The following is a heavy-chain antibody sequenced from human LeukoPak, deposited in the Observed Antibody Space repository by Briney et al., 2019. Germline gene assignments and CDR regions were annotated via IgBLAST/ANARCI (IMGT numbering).Heavy chain of an antibody. CDR2: LNPHSGDT. V-gene: IGHV1-8*03. CDR3: ARATYYYDSSGRFDY. J-gene: IGHJ4*02. CDR1: GYSFTSYD. D-gene: IGHD3-22*01. Sequence: ASVKVSCKTAGYSFTSYDVNWVRQALGQGLEWMGRLNPHSGDTVYAQKFQGRVTLTRDTSTSTAYMELSGLRSDDTAVYYCARATYYYDSSGRFDYWGQGTLVTVSS.